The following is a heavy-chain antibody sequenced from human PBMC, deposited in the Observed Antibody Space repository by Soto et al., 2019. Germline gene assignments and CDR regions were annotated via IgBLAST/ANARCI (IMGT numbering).Heavy chain of an antibody. J-gene: IGHJ4*02. V-gene: IGHV4-38-2*01. D-gene: IGHD6-13*01. Sequence: LCLSCAVSGSSITITYYWGWVRQPPGKGLECIGSIHHSGSVFESGSTHYNPSFKSRVTISADTSKNQFSLKLTSVTAADTAVYFCARHSRSSYFDYLGQGTLGNVSS. CDR3: ARHSRSSYFDY. CDR1: GSSITITYY. CDR2: IHHSGSVFESGST.